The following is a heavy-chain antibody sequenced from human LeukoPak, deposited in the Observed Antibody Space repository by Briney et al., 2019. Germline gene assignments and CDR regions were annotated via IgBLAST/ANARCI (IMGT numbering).Heavy chain of an antibody. D-gene: IGHD3-3*01. V-gene: IGHV1-2*02. J-gene: IGHJ4*02. CDR2: INPNSGGT. Sequence: GVSVKVSCKASGYTFTGYYMHWVRQAPGQGLEWMGWINPNSGGTNYAQKFQGRVTMTRDTSISTAYMELSRLRSDDTAVYYCARGRKCCDFWSGRPDYWGQGTLVTVSS. CDR3: ARGRKCCDFWSGRPDY. CDR1: GYTFTGYY.